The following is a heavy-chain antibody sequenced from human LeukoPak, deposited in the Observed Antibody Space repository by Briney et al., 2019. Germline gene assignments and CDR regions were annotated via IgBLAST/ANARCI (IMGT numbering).Heavy chain of an antibody. J-gene: IGHJ5*02. CDR1: GYTLTELS. D-gene: IGHD3-22*01. CDR3: ATAPGYYDSSGYLYNWFDP. CDR2: FDPEDGET. V-gene: IGHV1-24*01. Sequence: ASVKVSCKVSGYTLTELSMHWVRQAPGKGLEWMGGFDPEDGETIYAQKFQGRVTMTEDTSTDTAHMELSSLRSEDTAVYYCATAPGYYDSSGYLYNWFDPWGQGTLVTVSS.